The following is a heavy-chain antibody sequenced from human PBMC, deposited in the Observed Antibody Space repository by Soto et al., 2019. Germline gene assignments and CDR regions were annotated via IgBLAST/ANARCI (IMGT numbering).Heavy chain of an antibody. D-gene: IGHD7-27*01. CDR3: TRGPSGDKVDY. Sequence: SETLSLTCTVSGDSMSNRYYYWSWVRQNPGKGLEWIGHIFHSGRTYYSPSLKSRVTISVDTSKNQFSLNLSSMSAADTAVYYCTRGPSGDKVDYWGQGTLVTVSS. J-gene: IGHJ4*02. CDR2: IFHSGRT. V-gene: IGHV4-30-4*01. CDR1: GDSMSNRYYY.